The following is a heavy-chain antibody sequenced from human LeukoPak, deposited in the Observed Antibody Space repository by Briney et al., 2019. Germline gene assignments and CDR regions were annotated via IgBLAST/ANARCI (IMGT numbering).Heavy chain of an antibody. J-gene: IGHJ5*02. CDR3: AKDAAEYYYDSSGYLNWFDP. V-gene: IGHV3-30*18. CDR2: ISYDGSNK. D-gene: IGHD3-22*01. Sequence: GGSLRLSCAASGFTFSSYGMHWARQAPGKGLEWVAVISYDGSNKYYADSVKGRFTISRDNSKNTLYLQMNSLRAEDTAVYYCAKDAAEYYYDSSGYLNWFDPWGQGTLVTVSS. CDR1: GFTFSSYG.